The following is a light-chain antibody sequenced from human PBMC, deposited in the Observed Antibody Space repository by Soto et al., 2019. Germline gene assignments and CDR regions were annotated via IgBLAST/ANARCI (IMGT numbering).Light chain of an antibody. V-gene: IGKV3-11*01. CDR2: DAS. Sequence: EIVLTQSPATLSLSPGERATLSCRASQSVSSYLAWYQQKPGQAPRLLIYDASNRATGIPARFSGSGSGTDFTLTISSLEPEDFAVYYCQQYGSSTFGGGTKVEIK. CDR3: QQYGSST. CDR1: QSVSSY. J-gene: IGKJ4*01.